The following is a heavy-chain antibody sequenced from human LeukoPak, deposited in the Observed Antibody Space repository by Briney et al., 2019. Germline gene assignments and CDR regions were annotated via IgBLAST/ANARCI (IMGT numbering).Heavy chain of an antibody. CDR1: GFSNHA. Sequence: GGSLRLSCAASGFSNHAMHWLRQAPGKGLEWVSFISCSGSSKHYANSVKGRFTISRDNYNNTLYLQMNSMRAEDTATYYCAKGAQYDFWSGYTLGYFDVWGKGTLVTVSS. V-gene: IGHV3-23*01. J-gene: IGHJ4*02. CDR2: ISCSGSSK. D-gene: IGHD3/OR15-3a*01. CDR3: AKGAQYDFWSGYTLGYFDV.